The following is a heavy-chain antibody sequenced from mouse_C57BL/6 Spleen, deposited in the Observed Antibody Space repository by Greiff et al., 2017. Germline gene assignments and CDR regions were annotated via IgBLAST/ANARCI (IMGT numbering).Heavy chain of an antibody. Sequence: QVQLQQSGAELVRPGASVKLSCKASGYTFTDYYINWVKQRPGQGLEWIARIYPGSGNTYYNEKFKGKATLTAEKSSSTAYMQLSSLTSEDSAVYFCARVSYGYDYAMDYWGQGTSVTVSS. J-gene: IGHJ4*01. CDR3: ARVSYGYDYAMDY. D-gene: IGHD1-1*01. CDR1: GYTFTDYY. V-gene: IGHV1-76*01. CDR2: IYPGSGNT.